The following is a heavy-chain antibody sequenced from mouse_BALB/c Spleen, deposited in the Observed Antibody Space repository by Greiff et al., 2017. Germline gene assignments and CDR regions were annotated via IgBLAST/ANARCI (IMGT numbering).Heavy chain of an antibody. D-gene: IGHD2-2*01. CDR1: GFNIKDTY. J-gene: IGHJ3*01. CDR2: IDPANGNT. Sequence: VQLKQSGAELVKPGASVKLSCTASGFNIKDTYMHWVKQRPEQGLEWIGRIDPANGNTKYDPKFQGKATITADTSSNTAYLQLSSLTSEDTAVYYCARSAYGYQFAYWGQGTLVTVSA. CDR3: ARSAYGYQFAY. V-gene: IGHV14-3*02.